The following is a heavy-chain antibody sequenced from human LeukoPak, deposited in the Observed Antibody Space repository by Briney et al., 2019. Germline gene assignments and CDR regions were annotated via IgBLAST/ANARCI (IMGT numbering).Heavy chain of an antibody. V-gene: IGHV3-48*03. CDR3: ARDVFYGSGSPHFDY. Sequence: SGGSLRLSCAASGFTFSNYEMHWVRQAPGKGLEWVSYIASSGSTIYYADSVKGRFTSSRDNAKKSVDLQMKSLRAEDTGVYYCARDVFYGSGSPHFDYWGQGALVTVSS. J-gene: IGHJ4*02. D-gene: IGHD3-10*01. CDR1: GFTFSNYE. CDR2: IASSGSTI.